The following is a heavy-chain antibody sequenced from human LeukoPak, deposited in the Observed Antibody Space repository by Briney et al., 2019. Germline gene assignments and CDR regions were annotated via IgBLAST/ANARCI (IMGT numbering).Heavy chain of an antibody. CDR3: ARDEGYDYNWFDP. CDR1: GFTFSSYW. V-gene: IGHV3-7*01. CDR2: IKQDGSEK. Sequence: GGALRLSCAGSGFTFSSYWMSWVGQAPGKGLEGVANIKQDGSEKYYVDSVKGRFTISRDNAKNSLYLQMNSLRAEDTAVYYCARDEGYDYNWFDPWGQGTLVTVSS. J-gene: IGHJ5*02. D-gene: IGHD5-12*01.